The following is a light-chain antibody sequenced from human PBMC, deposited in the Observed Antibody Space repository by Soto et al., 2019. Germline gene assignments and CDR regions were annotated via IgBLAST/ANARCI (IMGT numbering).Light chain of an antibody. CDR1: QSVGSSY. CDR2: GTS. CDR3: QQYGSSPGYT. J-gene: IGKJ2*01. Sequence: EIVLTQSPGTLSLSPGERATLSCRASQSVGSSYLAWYQQKPGQAPRLLIYGTSYRATGIPDKFSGSGSGTDFALTISRLEPEDSAVYYCQQYGSSPGYTFGQGTRLEIK. V-gene: IGKV3-20*01.